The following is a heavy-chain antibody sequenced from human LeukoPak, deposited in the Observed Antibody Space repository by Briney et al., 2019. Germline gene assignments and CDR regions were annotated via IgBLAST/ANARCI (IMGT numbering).Heavy chain of an antibody. J-gene: IGHJ5*02. CDR3: ARDTLKWFDP. Sequence: PSETLSLTCTVSGGSVSGYYWSWIRQPPGRGLEWIGYIYSSGSTNYNPSLKSRVTISVDTSKNQFSLKLSSVTAADTAVYYCARDTLKWFDPWGQGTLVTVSS. CDR1: GGSVSGYY. CDR2: IYSSGST. V-gene: IGHV4-59*02.